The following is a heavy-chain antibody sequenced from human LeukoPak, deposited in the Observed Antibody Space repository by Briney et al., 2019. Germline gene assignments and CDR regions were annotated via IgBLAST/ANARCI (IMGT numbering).Heavy chain of an antibody. CDR2: IRSKAYGGTT. D-gene: IGHD3-3*01. CDR3: TRDQPYYDFWSGTIFDY. Sequence: GGSLRLSCTASGFTSGDYAMSWVRQAPGKGLEWVGFIRSKAYGGTTEYAASVKGRFTISRDDSKSIAYLQMNSLKTEDTAVYYCTRDQPYYDFWSGTIFDYWGQGTLVTVSS. V-gene: IGHV3-49*04. CDR1: GFTSGDYA. J-gene: IGHJ4*02.